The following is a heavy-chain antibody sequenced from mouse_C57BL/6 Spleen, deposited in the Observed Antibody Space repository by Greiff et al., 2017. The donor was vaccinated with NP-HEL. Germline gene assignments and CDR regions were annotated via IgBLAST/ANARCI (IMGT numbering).Heavy chain of an antibody. V-gene: IGHV1-15*01. CDR3: TRSLYYDYPFAY. CDR2: IDPETGGT. J-gene: IGHJ3*01. Sequence: VQLQQSGAELVRPGASVTLSCKASGYTFTDYEMHWVKQTPVHGLEWIGAIDPETGGTAYNQKFKGKAILTADKSSSTAYMELRSLTSEDSAVYYCTRSLYYDYPFAYWGQGTLVTVSA. D-gene: IGHD2-4*01. CDR1: GYTFTDYE.